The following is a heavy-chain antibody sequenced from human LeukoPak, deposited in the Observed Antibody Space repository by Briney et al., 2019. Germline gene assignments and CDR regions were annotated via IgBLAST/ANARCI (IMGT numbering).Heavy chain of an antibody. CDR3: ARSIVRAAPDY. J-gene: IGHJ4*02. D-gene: IGHD2/OR15-2a*01. V-gene: IGHV1-2*02. CDR2: INPNSGGT. Sequence: ASVKVSCKASGDTFTGYYMHWVRQAPGQGLEWMGWINPNSGGTNYAQKFQDRVTMTRDTSISTAYMELSRLRSDDTAVYYCARSIVRAAPDYWGQGTLVTVSS. CDR1: GDTFTGYY.